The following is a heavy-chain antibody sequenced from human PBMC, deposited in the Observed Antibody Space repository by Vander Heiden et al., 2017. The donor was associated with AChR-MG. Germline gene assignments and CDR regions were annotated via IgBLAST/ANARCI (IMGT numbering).Heavy chain of an antibody. Sequence: EVQLVESGGGLVQPGGSLRLSCADSGFTLNSYALNWVRQAPGKGLEWVSAIRGSGASTYYADSVKGRFTISRDTSKNTLYLQMNSLRAEDTAVYYCAKGHSWSYSLHYWGQGTLVTVSS. D-gene: IGHD3-10*01. CDR1: GFTLNSYA. V-gene: IGHV3-23*04. CDR2: IRGSGAST. CDR3: AKGHSWSYSLHY. J-gene: IGHJ4*02.